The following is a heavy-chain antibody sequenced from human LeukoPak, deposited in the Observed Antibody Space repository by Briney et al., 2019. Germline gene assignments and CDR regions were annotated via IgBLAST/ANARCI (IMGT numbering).Heavy chain of an antibody. D-gene: IGHD3-10*01. CDR1: GFTFRNYV. Sequence: GGSLRPSCAASGFTFRNYVIHWVRQAPGKGLEWVAVTSSDLNVKLYADSVKGRFTIPRDNSRSTLYLQMNSLRPEDTAIYYCAREGYYGSGSPPSLYFDYWGQGTLVTVSS. CDR2: TSSDLNVK. J-gene: IGHJ4*02. CDR3: AREGYYGSGSPPSLYFDY. V-gene: IGHV3-30-3*01.